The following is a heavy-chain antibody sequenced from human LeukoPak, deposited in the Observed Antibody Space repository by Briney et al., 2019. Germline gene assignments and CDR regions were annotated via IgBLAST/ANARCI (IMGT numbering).Heavy chain of an antibody. CDR1: GGSFSGYY. Sequence: SETQSLTCAVYGGSFSGYYWSWIRQPPGKGLEWIGEINHSGSTNYNPSLKSRVTISVDTSKNQFSLKLSSVTAADTAVYYCARDYGSGSKQFDYWGQGTLVTVSS. J-gene: IGHJ4*02. D-gene: IGHD3-10*01. CDR2: INHSGST. CDR3: ARDYGSGSKQFDY. V-gene: IGHV4-34*01.